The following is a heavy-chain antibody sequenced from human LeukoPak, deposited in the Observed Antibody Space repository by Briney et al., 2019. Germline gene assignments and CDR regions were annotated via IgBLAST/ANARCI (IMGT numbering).Heavy chain of an antibody. D-gene: IGHD5-12*01. J-gene: IGHJ4*02. Sequence: GGSLRLSCAASGFTFSSYEMNWVRQAPGKGLEWISYISTSSGTIFYADSVKGRFTISRDNAKNSLYLQMNSLRDEDTAVYYCASDQGRYALPYYFDYWGQGTLVTVSS. CDR2: ISTSSGTI. CDR3: ASDQGRYALPYYFDY. CDR1: GFTFSSYE. V-gene: IGHV3-48*02.